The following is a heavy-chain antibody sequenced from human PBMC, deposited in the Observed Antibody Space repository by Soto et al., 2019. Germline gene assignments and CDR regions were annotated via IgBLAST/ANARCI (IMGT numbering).Heavy chain of an antibody. V-gene: IGHV3-23*01. CDR1: GFTFSSYA. D-gene: IGHD3-22*01. CDR3: AKYYYDTTGFTF. CDR2: INNSGGST. Sequence: DVQVLESGGGLVQPGGSLRLSCAASGFTFSSYAMGWVRQAPGKGLEWVSGINNSGGSTYYADSVKGRFTISRDNSKNTLYLQMNSLRAEDTVVYYCAKYYYDTTGFTFWGQGTMVTVSS. J-gene: IGHJ3*01.